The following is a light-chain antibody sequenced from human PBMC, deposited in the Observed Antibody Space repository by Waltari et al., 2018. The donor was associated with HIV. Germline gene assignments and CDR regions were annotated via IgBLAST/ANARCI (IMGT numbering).Light chain of an antibody. CDR2: KDS. V-gene: IGLV3-27*01. Sequence: SYELTQPSSVSVSPGQTARITCSGDRLAKKYVRWVRQKPGPAPVLLLHKDSGRPSGIPARFSGSSSGTTVSLIIGGAQVDDEADYYCYSAADNSGLFGGGTKLTVL. CDR3: YSAADNSGL. J-gene: IGLJ3*02. CDR1: RLAKKY.